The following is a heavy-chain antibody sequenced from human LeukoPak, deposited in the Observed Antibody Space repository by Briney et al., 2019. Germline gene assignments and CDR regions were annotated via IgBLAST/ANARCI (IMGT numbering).Heavy chain of an antibody. J-gene: IGHJ6*03. Sequence: TGGSLRLSCAASGFNFSTYAMSWVRQAPGKGLEWVSTISGSGGSTFYADSVRGQFTSSRDNSKNTVYLQMNSLRVDDTAVLYCAKMRWQLQLQYYMDVWGPGTTVAVSS. V-gene: IGHV3-23*01. CDR3: AKMRWQLQLQYYMDV. CDR2: ISGSGGST. CDR1: GFNFSTYA. D-gene: IGHD2-15*01.